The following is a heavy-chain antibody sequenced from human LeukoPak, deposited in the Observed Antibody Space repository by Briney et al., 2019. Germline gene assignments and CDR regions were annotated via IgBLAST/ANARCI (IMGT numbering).Heavy chain of an antibody. Sequence: ASVKVSCKASGYTFTGYYMHWVRQVPGQGLEWMGRINPNSGGTNYAQKFQGRVTMTRDTSISTAYMELSRLRSDDTAVYYCARSYSYYYDSDIDYWGQGTLVTVSS. CDR3: ARSYSYYYDSDIDY. J-gene: IGHJ4*02. CDR2: INPNSGGT. CDR1: GYTFTGYY. V-gene: IGHV1-2*06. D-gene: IGHD3-22*01.